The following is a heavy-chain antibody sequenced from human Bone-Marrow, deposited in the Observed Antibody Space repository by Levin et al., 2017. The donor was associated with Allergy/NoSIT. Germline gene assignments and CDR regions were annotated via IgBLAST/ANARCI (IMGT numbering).Heavy chain of an antibody. CDR1: GGSLSSNNW. J-gene: IGHJ6*02. V-gene: IGHV4-4*02. CDR3: ARESPSGGGMDV. Sequence: PSETLSLTCAVSGGSLSSNNWWNWVRQPPGKGLEWIGEIYHSGSTNYNPSLKSRVTMSVDKSKNQFSLKLNSVTAADTAVYYCARESPSGGGMDVWGQGTTVTVSS. CDR2: IYHSGST. D-gene: IGHD3-16*01.